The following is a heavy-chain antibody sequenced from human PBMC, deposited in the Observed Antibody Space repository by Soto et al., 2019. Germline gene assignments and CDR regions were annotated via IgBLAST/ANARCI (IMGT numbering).Heavy chain of an antibody. CDR1: GYTFTSYA. V-gene: IGHV1-3*04. CDR2: INTAKDNT. Sequence: QVQLVQSGAEVKKPGASVKVSCKASGYTFTSYAIHLVRQAPGQRLEWMGWINTAKDNTKYSQKFQGRVTITRDTSASIVYMELSSLRSEDTAVYYCARGSSWSYFDYWGQGTLVTVSS. D-gene: IGHD6-13*01. J-gene: IGHJ4*02. CDR3: ARGSSWSYFDY.